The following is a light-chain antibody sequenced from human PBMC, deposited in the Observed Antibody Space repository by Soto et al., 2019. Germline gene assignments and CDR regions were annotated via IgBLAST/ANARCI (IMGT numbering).Light chain of an antibody. CDR2: AAS. CDR3: QQSYSNRVT. CDR1: QSISSY. V-gene: IGKV1-39*01. J-gene: IGKJ4*01. Sequence: DIQMTQSPSSLSASVGDRVTITCRASQSISSYLNWYQQKPGKAPKLLIYAASSLQSGVPSRFSGSGSGTDFTLTISSLQPEDFATYYCQQSYSNRVTFGGGTKVEIK.